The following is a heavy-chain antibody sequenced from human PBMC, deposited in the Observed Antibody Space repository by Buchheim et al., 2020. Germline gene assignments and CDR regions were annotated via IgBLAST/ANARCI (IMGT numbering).Heavy chain of an antibody. Sequence: QVQLVQSGAEVKKPGASVKVSCKASGYTFTSYYMHWVRQAPGQGLEWMGIINPSGGSTSYAQKFQGRVTMTRDTSTRTVYMELSSLRSEDTAVYYCARDEWFGEFFYYYYGMDVWGQGTT. CDR2: INPSGGST. CDR1: GYTFTSYY. J-gene: IGHJ6*02. D-gene: IGHD3-10*01. V-gene: IGHV1-46*01. CDR3: ARDEWFGEFFYYYYGMDV.